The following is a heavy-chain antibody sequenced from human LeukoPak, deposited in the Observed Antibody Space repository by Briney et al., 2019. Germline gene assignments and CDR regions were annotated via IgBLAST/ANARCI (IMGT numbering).Heavy chain of an antibody. CDR2: IYYSGST. CDR1: GESIISYY. D-gene: IGHD5-24*01. J-gene: IGHJ4*02. CDR3: ARDKRGRDYFDY. Sequence: SETLSLTCTVSGESIISYYWSRIRQPPGKGLEWIGYIYYSGSTNYNPSLKSRVTISVDTSKNQFSLKLSSVTAADTAVYYCARDKRGRDYFDYWGQGTLVTVSS. V-gene: IGHV4-59*01.